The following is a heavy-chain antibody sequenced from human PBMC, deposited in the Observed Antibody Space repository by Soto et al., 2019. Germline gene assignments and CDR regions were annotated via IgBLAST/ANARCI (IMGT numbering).Heavy chain of an antibody. Sequence: PSETLSLTCVVYGGSFSGYYWSWIRQPPGKGLQWIGEINHSGSTNYNPSLKSRVTILVDTSKNHFSLKLSSVTAADTAVYYCASSRVTMVRDDAFDIWGQGTLVTVSS. J-gene: IGHJ3*02. V-gene: IGHV4-34*01. CDR2: INHSGST. CDR1: GGSFSGYY. D-gene: IGHD3-10*01. CDR3: ASSRVTMVRDDAFDI.